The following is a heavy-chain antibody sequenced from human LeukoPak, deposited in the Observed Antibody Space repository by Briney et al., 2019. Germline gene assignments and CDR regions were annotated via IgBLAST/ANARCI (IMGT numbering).Heavy chain of an antibody. D-gene: IGHD5-12*01. CDR2: IYPDDSYI. CDR1: GYSFTSYW. V-gene: IGHV5-51*01. CDR3: ARVATGYYYMDV. J-gene: IGHJ6*03. Sequence: GESLKISCKGSGYSFTSYWIGWVRQMPGKGLEWMGIIYPDDSYIRYSPSFQGQVTISVDKSISTAYLQWSSLKASDTAMYYCARVATGYYYMDVWGRGTTVTISS.